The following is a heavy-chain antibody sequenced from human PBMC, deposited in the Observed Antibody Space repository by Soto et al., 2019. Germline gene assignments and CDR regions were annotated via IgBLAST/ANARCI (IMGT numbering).Heavy chain of an antibody. CDR2: IYYSGST. J-gene: IGHJ6*02. CDR3: ARDGGGDYYSTLLYYYGMDV. D-gene: IGHD4-4*01. CDR1: GGSVSSGSYY. Sequence: PSETLSLTCTVSGGSVSSGSYYWSWIRQPPGKGLEWIGYIYYSGSTNYNPSLKSRVTISVDTSKNQFSLKLSSVTAADTAVYYCARDGGGDYYSTLLYYYGMDVWGQGTTVTVSS. V-gene: IGHV4-61*01.